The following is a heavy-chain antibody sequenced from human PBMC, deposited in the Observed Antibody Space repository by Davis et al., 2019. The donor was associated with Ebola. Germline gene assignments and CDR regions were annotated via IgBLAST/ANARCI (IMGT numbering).Heavy chain of an antibody. V-gene: IGHV1-69*06. Sequence: SVKVSCKASGGTFSSYAISWVRQAPGQGLEWMGGIIPIFGTANYAQKFQGRVTITADKSTSTAYMELSSLRSEDTAVYYCARVATYYDFWSGLDYWGQGTLVTVSS. J-gene: IGHJ4*02. CDR2: IIPIFGTA. CDR1: GGTFSSYA. D-gene: IGHD3-3*01. CDR3: ARVATYYDFWSGLDY.